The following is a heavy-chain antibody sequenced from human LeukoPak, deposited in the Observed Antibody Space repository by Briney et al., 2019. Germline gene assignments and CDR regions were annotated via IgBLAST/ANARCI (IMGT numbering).Heavy chain of an antibody. Sequence: QPGGSLRLSCAASGFTFSTYAMSWVRQAPGKGLEWVSAISGSGGSTYYADSVKGRFTISRDNSKNTLYLQMNSLRAEDTAVYYCAKWPWRWELANDAFDIWGQGTMVTVSS. CDR2: ISGSGGST. CDR1: GFTFSTYA. D-gene: IGHD1-26*01. J-gene: IGHJ3*02. CDR3: AKWPWRWELANDAFDI. V-gene: IGHV3-23*01.